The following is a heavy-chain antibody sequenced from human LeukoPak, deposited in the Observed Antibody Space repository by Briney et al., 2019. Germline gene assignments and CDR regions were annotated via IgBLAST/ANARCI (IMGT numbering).Heavy chain of an antibody. J-gene: IGHJ4*02. Sequence: GGALRVSRVASGYTLNNAWMTWVRRAPGRGVEWVGLIKNTVHGRSSEHARCGEGRFIISKDNSKNILYLQMNNLKTKDTGVYDCATMENDDDESHFDYWGQGTLVTVSS. CDR1: GYTLNNAW. CDR2: IKNTVHGRSS. D-gene: IGHD1-1*01. CDR3: ATMENDDDESHFDY. V-gene: IGHV3-15*01.